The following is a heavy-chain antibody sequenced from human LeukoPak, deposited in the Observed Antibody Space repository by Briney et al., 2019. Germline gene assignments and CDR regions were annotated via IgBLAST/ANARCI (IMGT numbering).Heavy chain of an antibody. D-gene: IGHD6-19*01. Sequence: SVKVSCKASGGTFSSYAISWVRQAPGQGLEWMGRIIPILGIANYAQKFQGRVTMTRDTSISTAYMELSRLRSDVTAVYYCARDRAVAGTSNYWGQGTLVTVSS. CDR1: GGTFSSYA. J-gene: IGHJ4*02. CDR3: ARDRAVAGTSNY. CDR2: IIPILGIA. V-gene: IGHV1-69*04.